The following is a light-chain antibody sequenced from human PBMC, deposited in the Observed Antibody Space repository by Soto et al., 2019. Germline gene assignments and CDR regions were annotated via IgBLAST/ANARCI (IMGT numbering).Light chain of an antibody. CDR3: QQYDNSPT. CDR1: QDIRNY. Sequence: DMQMTDSSSSLSASVADRVTITFQASQDIRNYLNWYQQKPGKAPKLLIYDASNLETGVPSRFSGSGSGTDFTFTISSLQPEDIATYYCQQYDNSPTFGGGTKVDIK. J-gene: IGKJ4*01. V-gene: IGKV1-33*01. CDR2: DAS.